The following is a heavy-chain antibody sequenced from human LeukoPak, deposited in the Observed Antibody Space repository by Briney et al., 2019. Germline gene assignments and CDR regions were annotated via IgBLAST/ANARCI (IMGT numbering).Heavy chain of an antibody. CDR1: GGSISSDY. D-gene: IGHD6-6*01. CDR2: IYYSGST. CDR3: ARDMDSSGKYYYYMDV. J-gene: IGHJ6*03. Sequence: PSETLSLTCSASGGSISSDYWGWIRQPPGKGLEGIGYIYYSGSTNYNPSLKSRVTISVDASKSQFSLKLSSVTAADTAVYYCARDMDSSGKYYYYMDVWGKGTTVTVSS. V-gene: IGHV4-59*01.